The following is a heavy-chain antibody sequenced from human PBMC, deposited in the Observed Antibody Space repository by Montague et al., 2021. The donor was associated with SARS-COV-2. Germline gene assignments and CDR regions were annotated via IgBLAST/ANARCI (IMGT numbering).Heavy chain of an antibody. D-gene: IGHD3-22*01. CDR3: ARLKRYFDSSGSPSAFDF. CDR1: GGSITNNIDY. V-gene: IGHV4-39*02. J-gene: IGHJ3*01. Sequence: SETLSLTCTVSGGSITNNIDYWAWIRQPPGKGLEWIGSIYYTGNTYYXPSLKSRVTISVVTSKNHFTLKLSSVTAAETAVYYWARLKRYFDSSGSPSAFDFWGQGTKVTVSS. CDR2: IYYTGNT.